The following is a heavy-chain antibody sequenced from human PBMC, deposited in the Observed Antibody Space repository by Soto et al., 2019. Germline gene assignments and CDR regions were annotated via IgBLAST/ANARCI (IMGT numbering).Heavy chain of an antibody. J-gene: IGHJ6*03. CDR3: ASIAAAGTGYYYYMDV. Sequence: QVQLQESGPGLVKPSGTLSLTCAVSSGSISSSNWWSWVRQPPGKGLEWIGEIYHSGSTNYNPSLKSRDTISVDKSKNQFSLKLSSVTAADTAVYYCASIAAAGTGYYYYMDVWGKGTTVTVSS. CDR1: SGSISSSNW. D-gene: IGHD6-13*01. CDR2: IYHSGST. V-gene: IGHV4-4*02.